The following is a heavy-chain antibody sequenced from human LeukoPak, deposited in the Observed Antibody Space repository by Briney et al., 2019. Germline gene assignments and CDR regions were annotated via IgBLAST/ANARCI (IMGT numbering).Heavy chain of an antibody. J-gene: IGHJ4*02. V-gene: IGHV4-59*08. CDR3: ARGEPSGSYFD. D-gene: IGHD1-26*01. CDR1: GGSISSYY. Sequence: SETLSLTCTVSGGSISSYYWSWIRQPPGKGLEWIGYIYYSGSTNYNPSLKSRVTISVDTSKNQFSLKLSSVTAADTAVYYCARGEPSGSYFDWGQGTLVTVSS. CDR2: IYYSGST.